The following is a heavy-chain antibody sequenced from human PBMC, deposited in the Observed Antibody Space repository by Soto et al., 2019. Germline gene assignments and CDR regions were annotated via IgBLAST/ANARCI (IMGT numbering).Heavy chain of an antibody. D-gene: IGHD1-26*01. CDR1: DSSISSSSYY. V-gene: IGHV4-39*01. Sequence: SETLSLNCPVSDSSISSSSYYWSWIRQPPGKGLEWIGSIYYSGSTYYNPSLKSRVTISVDTSKNQFSLKLSSVTAADTAVYYCARLTGHSGSYLYYWGQGTLVTVSS. CDR3: ARLTGHSGSYLYY. CDR2: IYYSGST. J-gene: IGHJ4*02.